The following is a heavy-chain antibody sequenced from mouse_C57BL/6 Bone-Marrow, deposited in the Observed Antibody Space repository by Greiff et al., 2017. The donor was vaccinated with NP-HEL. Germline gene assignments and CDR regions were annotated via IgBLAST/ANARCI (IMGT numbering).Heavy chain of an antibody. CDR3: ARAPYGSSSYYAMDY. CDR2: IDPEDGET. D-gene: IGHD1-1*01. J-gene: IGHJ4*01. CDR1: GFTIKDYY. V-gene: IGHV14-2*01. Sequence: EVKLMESGAELVKPGASVKLSCTASGFTIKDYYMHWVKQRTEQGLEWIGRIDPEDGETKYAPKFQGKATITADTSSNTAYLQLSSLTSEDTAVYYCARAPYGSSSYYAMDYWGQGTSVTVSS.